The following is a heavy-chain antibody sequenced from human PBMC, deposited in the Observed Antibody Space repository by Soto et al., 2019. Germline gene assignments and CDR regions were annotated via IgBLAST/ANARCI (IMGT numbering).Heavy chain of an antibody. Sequence: QVQLVQSGAEVKKPGASVRVSCQTSAYTFTNYAVSWVRQAPGQGLEWMGWISGDNGNTIYAQKLQGRVTMTTDTSTRKANMEQRSLKSDATAVYYCATSLLGYCSGGSCYSNSWGQETLVTVSS. V-gene: IGHV1-18*01. CDR2: ISGDNGNT. D-gene: IGHD2-15*01. J-gene: IGHJ5*01. CDR1: AYTFTNYA. CDR3: ATSLLGYCSGGSCYSNS.